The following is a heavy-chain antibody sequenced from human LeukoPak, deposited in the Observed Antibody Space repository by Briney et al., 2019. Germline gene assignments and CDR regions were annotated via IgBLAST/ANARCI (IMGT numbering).Heavy chain of an antibody. CDR3: ARYNTLTCYYDSSGYYALDY. D-gene: IGHD3-22*01. V-gene: IGHV4-39*07. Sequence: ETLSFTCTVSSGSIGSSSYYWGWIRQPPGKGLEWIGSIYYSGSTYYNPSLKSRVTISVDTSKNQFSLKLSSVTAADTAVYYCARYNTLTCYYDSSGYYALDYWGQGTLVTVSS. CDR2: IYYSGST. CDR1: SGSIGSSSYY. J-gene: IGHJ4*02.